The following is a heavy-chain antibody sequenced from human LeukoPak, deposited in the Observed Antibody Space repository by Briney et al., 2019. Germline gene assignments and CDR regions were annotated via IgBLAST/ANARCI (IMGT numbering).Heavy chain of an antibody. J-gene: IGHJ4*02. CDR3: AKVQEMGTIIPPLHY. V-gene: IGHV3-23*01. CDR2: INGSGGIT. D-gene: IGHD5-24*01. CDR1: GFTFSNYS. Sequence: PGGSLRLSCEASGFTFSNYSMSWVRQAPGRGLEWVSAINGSGGITYYPDSVKGGFTISRENSKNTIYLQGNSLRAADTAVYYYAKVQEMGTIIPPLHYWGQGTLVTVSS.